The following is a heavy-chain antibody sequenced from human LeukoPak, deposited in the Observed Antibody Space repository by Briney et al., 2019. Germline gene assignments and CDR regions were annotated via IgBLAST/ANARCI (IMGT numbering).Heavy chain of an antibody. CDR2: IYYSGST. J-gene: IGHJ3*02. D-gene: IGHD4-17*01. CDR3: ARLDDYGTDAFDI. V-gene: IGHV4-61*05. Sequence: PSETLSLTCTVSGGSISSSSYYWGWIRQPPGKGLEWIGYIYYSGSTNYNPSLKSRVTISVDTSKNQFSLKLSSVTAADTAVYYCARLDDYGTDAFDIWGQGTMVTVSS. CDR1: GGSISSSSYY.